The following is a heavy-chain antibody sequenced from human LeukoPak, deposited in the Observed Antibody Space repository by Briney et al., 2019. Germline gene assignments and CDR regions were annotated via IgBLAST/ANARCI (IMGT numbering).Heavy chain of an antibody. J-gene: IGHJ4*02. CDR3: ARGRFRVTTSNACIGDY. CDR1: GYTFTGYY. CDR2: INPNSGDT. D-gene: IGHD3-3*01. V-gene: IGHV1-2*02. Sequence: ASVKVSCKASGYTFTGYYMHWVRQAPGQGLEWTGWINPNSGDTNIGQKFQGRVTLTSDTSKSTAYMELTSLKSDDTAVYYCARGRFRVTTSNACIGDYWGQGTLITVSS.